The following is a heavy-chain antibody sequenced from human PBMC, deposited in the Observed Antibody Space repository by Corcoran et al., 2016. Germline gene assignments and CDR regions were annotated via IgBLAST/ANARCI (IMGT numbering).Heavy chain of an antibody. CDR3: ARESYYGSGGGTDY. J-gene: IGHJ4*02. Sequence: EVQLVESGGGLVKPGGSLRLSCAASGFTFSSYSMNWVRQAPGKGLEWVSSISSSSSYIYYADSVKGRFTISRDNAKNSLYLQMNSLRAEDMVVYYCARESYYGSGGGTDYWGQGTLVTVSS. V-gene: IGHV3-21*01. CDR2: ISSSSSYI. CDR1: GFTFSSYS. D-gene: IGHD3-10*01.